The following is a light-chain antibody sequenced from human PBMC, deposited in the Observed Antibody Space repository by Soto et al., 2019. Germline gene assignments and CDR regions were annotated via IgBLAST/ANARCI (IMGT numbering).Light chain of an antibody. J-gene: IGLJ2*01. CDR3: SSYTSSSTYVV. CDR1: SSDVGGYNY. CDR2: DVS. V-gene: IGLV2-14*01. Sequence: QSALTQPASVSGSPGQSITISCTGTSSDVGGYNYVSWYQQHPGKAPKLMIYDVSNGPSGVSNRFSGSKSGNTASLTISGLQAEAEADYYCSSYTSSSTYVVFGGGTKLTVL.